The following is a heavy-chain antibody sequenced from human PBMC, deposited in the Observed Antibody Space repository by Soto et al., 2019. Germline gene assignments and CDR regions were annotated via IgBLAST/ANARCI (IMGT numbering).Heavy chain of an antibody. V-gene: IGHV3-21*06. J-gene: IGHJ4*02. CDR3: ARDPSNSHYFDS. Sequence: GGSLRLSCAASGFTFSSYSMNWVRQAPGKGLEWVSSISHTTNYKYSAESVRGRFTISRDNAKNSLYLQMNSLRVEETAVYYCARDPSNSHYFDSWGQGTLVTVSS. CDR2: ISHTTNYK. CDR1: GFTFSSYS. D-gene: IGHD1-26*01.